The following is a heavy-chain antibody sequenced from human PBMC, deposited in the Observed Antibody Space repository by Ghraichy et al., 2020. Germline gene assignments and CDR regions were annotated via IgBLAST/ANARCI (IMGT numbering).Heavy chain of an antibody. V-gene: IGHV4-34*01. J-gene: IGHJ5*02. D-gene: IGHD2-2*01. CDR2: INHSGST. CDR1: GGSFSGYY. Sequence: SQTLSLTCAVYGGSFSGYYWSWIRQPPGKGLEWIGEINHSGSTNYNPSLKSRVTISVDTSKNQFSLKLSSVTAADTAVYYCARYGLIRPAAPKLSWFDPWGQGTLVTVSS. CDR3: ARYGLIRPAAPKLSWFDP.